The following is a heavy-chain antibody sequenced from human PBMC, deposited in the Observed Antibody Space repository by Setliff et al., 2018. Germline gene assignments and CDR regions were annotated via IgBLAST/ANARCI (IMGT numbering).Heavy chain of an antibody. Sequence: SETLSLTCTVSDLSISIGYYWGWIRQSPGKGLEWLGALFHTGRTHHNPSLQSRVAMSVDTSKNQFSLKLNSVTAADTAVYYCAKATGHIVVETDSFYFDKWGRGVLVTVSS. CDR3: AKATGHIVVETDSFYFDK. CDR1: DLSISIGYY. J-gene: IGHJ4*02. D-gene: IGHD2-21*02. CDR2: LFHTGRT. V-gene: IGHV4-38-2*02.